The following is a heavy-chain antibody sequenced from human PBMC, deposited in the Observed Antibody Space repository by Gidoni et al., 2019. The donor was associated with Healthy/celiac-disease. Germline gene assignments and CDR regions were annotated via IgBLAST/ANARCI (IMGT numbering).Heavy chain of an antibody. V-gene: IGHV4-39*01. CDR3: ATMSGWGLREFDY. D-gene: IGHD6-19*01. CDR1: GGSISSSSYY. CDR2: IYYSGST. Sequence: QLQLQESGPGLVKPSETLSLTCTVSGGSISSSSYYWGWIRQPPGKGLEWIGSIYYSGSTYYNPSLKSRVTISVDTSKNQFSLKLSSVTAADTAVYYCATMSGWGLREFDYWGQGTLVTVSS. J-gene: IGHJ4*02.